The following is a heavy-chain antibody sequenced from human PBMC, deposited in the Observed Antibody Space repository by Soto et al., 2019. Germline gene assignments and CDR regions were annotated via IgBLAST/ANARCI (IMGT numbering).Heavy chain of an antibody. J-gene: IGHJ6*02. CDR1: GGTFSSYA. CDR2: IIPIFGTA. D-gene: IGHD5-12*01. CDR3: ARDLIAGYSGYDSYYYGMDV. V-gene: IGHV1-69*13. Sequence: SVKVSCKASGGTFSSYAISWVRQAPGQGLEWMGGIIPIFGTANYAQKFQGRVTITADESTSTAYMELSSLRSEDTAVYYCARDLIAGYSGYDSYYYGMDVWGQGTTVTVS.